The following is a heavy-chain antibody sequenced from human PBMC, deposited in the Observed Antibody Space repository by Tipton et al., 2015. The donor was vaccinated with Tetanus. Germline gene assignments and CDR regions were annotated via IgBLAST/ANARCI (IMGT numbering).Heavy chain of an antibody. CDR1: GFTFRSYA. Sequence: SLRLSCAASGFTFRSYAMSWVRQAPGKGLEWVSAVSGRGSSTYYADSVKGRFTISRDSSKNTLYLQMNSLRAEDTAVYYCAKGYYDFWSGYPPRGLDPWGQGTLVTVSS. D-gene: IGHD3-3*01. CDR2: VSGRGSST. CDR3: AKGYYDFWSGYPPRGLDP. V-gene: IGHV3-23*01. J-gene: IGHJ5*02.